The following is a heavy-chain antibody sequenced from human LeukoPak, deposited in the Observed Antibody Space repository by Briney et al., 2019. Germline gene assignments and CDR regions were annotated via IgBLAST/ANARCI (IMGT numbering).Heavy chain of an antibody. J-gene: IGHJ4*02. CDR2: IIPIFGTA. Sequence: SVKVSCKASGYTFTSYGISWVRQAPGQGLEWMGGIIPIFGTANYAQKFQGRVTITADESTSTAYMELSSLRSEDTAVYYCARGSRVFQWLVDYWGQGTLVTVSS. D-gene: IGHD5-12*01. CDR1: GYTFTSYG. V-gene: IGHV1-69*13. CDR3: ARGSRVFQWLVDY.